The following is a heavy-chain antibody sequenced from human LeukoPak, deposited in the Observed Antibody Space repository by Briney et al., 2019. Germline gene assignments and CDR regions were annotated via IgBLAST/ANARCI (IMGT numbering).Heavy chain of an antibody. V-gene: IGHV4-39*07. CDR2: IYYSGST. Sequence: SETLSLTCTVSGGSISSSSYYWGWIRQPPGKGLEWIGSIYYSGSTYYNPSLKSRVTISVDTSKNQFSLKLSSVTAADTAVYYCAGQGRRYSSSWYWATHKHNWFDPWGQGTLVTVSS. J-gene: IGHJ5*02. D-gene: IGHD6-13*01. CDR1: GGSISSSSYY. CDR3: AGQGRRYSSSWYWATHKHNWFDP.